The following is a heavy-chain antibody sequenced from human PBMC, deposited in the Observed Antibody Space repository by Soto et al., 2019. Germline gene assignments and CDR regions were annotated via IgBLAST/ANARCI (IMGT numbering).Heavy chain of an antibody. D-gene: IGHD2-15*01. J-gene: IGHJ4*02. CDR3: ARASATGPYAKNDY. V-gene: IGHV4-34*01. CDR2: INHSGST. CDR1: GVSFSCYY. Sequence: SETLSLTCAFYGVSFSCYYWSWIRQPPGKGLEWIGEINHSGSTNYNPSLKSRVTISVDTSKNQFSLKLSSVTAADTAVYYCARASATGPYAKNDYWGQGTLVTVS.